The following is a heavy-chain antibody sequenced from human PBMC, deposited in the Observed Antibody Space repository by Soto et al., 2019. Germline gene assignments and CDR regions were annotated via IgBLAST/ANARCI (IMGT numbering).Heavy chain of an antibody. CDR3: AKDKLSVTIPYFDD. CDR2: ISGSGGST. J-gene: IGHJ4*02. CDR1: GFTFSSYA. Sequence: GGSLRLSCAASGFTFSSYAMSWVRQAPGKGLEWVSAISGSGGSTYNADSVKGRFTISRDNSKNTLYLQMNSLRAEDTAVYYCAKDKLSVTIPYFDDWGQGTLVTVSS. V-gene: IGHV3-23*01. D-gene: IGHD4-17*01.